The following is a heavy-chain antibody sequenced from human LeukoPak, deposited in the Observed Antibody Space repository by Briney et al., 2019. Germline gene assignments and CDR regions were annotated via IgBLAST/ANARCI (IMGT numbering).Heavy chain of an antibody. CDR2: MYYSGST. CDR1: GGSISNYY. CDR3: ARGWFGELLYYFDY. J-gene: IGHJ4*02. Sequence: SETLSLTCTVSGGSISNYYWSWIRQPPGKGLEWIGYMYYSGSTNCNPSLKSRVTISVDTSKNQFSLKLSSVTAADTAVYYCARGWFGELLYYFDYWGQGTLVTVSS. D-gene: IGHD3-10*01. V-gene: IGHV4-59*12.